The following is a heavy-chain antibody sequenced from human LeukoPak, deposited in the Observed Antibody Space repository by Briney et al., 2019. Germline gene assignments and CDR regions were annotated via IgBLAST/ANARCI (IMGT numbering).Heavy chain of an antibody. CDR1: GFIVNSYA. D-gene: IGHD6-13*01. V-gene: IGHV3-66*01. J-gene: IGHJ6*02. CDR3: ARDSSYSSSWTTSINYYYAVDV. CDR2: IYSDGVT. Sequence: QTGGSLRLSCAASGFIVNSYAMSWVRQAPGKGLAWVSLIYSDGVTQYADSVKGRFTISRDNAKNSLYLQMNSLRADDTAVYYCARDSSYSSSWTTSINYYYAVDVWGQGTTVTVSS.